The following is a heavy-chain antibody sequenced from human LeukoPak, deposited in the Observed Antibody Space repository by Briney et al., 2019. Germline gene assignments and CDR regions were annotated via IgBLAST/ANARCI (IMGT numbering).Heavy chain of an antibody. V-gene: IGHV3-21*01. D-gene: IGHD3-22*01. J-gene: IGHJ3*02. CDR2: TSSGSRYI. CDR1: AFTFSDYS. CDR3: ARDSHKFDSSGYYPDAFDI. Sequence: GGSLRLSCAASAFTFSDYSMNWVRPAQGQGLEGVSSTSSGSRYIYYAGSVKGRFTISRDNAKKSLYLQMHSLRSEDTAVYYCARDSHKFDSSGYYPDAFDIWGQGTMVTVSS.